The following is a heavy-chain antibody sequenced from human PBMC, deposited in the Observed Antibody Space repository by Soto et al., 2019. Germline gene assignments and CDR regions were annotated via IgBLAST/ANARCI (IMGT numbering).Heavy chain of an antibody. CDR1: GGSFSGYY. CDR2: INHSGNT. J-gene: IGHJ5*02. V-gene: IGHV4-34*01. CDR3: ARGRPVGTNVKGQLSSWYRGYSWFDP. D-gene: IGHD6-13*01. Sequence: SETLSLTCAFYGGSFSGYYWSWIRQPPGKGLEWIGEINHSGNTNYNPSLKSRVTISVDTSKNQFSLKLSSVTAADTAVYYCARGRPVGTNVKGQLSSWYRGYSWFDPWGQGTLVTVSS.